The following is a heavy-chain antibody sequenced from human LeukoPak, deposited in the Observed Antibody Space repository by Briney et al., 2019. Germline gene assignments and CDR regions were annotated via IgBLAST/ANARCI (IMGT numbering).Heavy chain of an antibody. CDR1: GYSFTSYW. CDR2: IYPGDSDT. Sequence: GESLQISCKGSGYSFTSYWIGWVRQMTGKGLEWMGIIYPGDSDTRYSPSFQGQGTISADKSISTAYLQWSSLKASDTAMYYCARHGYDILTGYLNIFSDYWGQGTLVTVSS. J-gene: IGHJ4*02. V-gene: IGHV5-51*01. D-gene: IGHD3-9*01. CDR3: ARHGYDILTGYLNIFSDY.